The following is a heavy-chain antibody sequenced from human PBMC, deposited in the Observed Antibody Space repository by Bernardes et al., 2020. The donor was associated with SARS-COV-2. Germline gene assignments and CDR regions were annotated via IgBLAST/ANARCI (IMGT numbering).Heavy chain of an antibody. CDR3: AREGAWDSSGWYSPSDY. CDR2: IWYDGSNK. J-gene: IGHJ4*02. V-gene: IGHV3-33*01. Sequence: VGSLSLSCAASGFTFSSYGMHWVRQAPGKGLEWVAVIWYDGSNKYYADSVKGRFTISRDNSKNTLYLQMNSLRAEDTAVYYCAREGAWDSSGWYSPSDYWGQGTLVTVSS. D-gene: IGHD6-19*01. CDR1: GFTFSSYG.